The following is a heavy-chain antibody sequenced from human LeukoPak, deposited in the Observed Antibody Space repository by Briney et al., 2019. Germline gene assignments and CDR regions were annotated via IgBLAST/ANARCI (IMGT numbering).Heavy chain of an antibody. V-gene: IGHV5-51*01. D-gene: IGHD3-22*01. CDR1: GYSFTSYW. CDR2: IYPGDSDT. Sequence: GESLKISCKGSGYSFTSYWIGWVRQMPGKGLEWMGTIYPGDSDTRYSPSFQGQVTISADKSISTAYLQWSSLKASDTAMYYCARQGDSSPLGGAFDIWGQGTMVTVSS. J-gene: IGHJ3*02. CDR3: ARQGDSSPLGGAFDI.